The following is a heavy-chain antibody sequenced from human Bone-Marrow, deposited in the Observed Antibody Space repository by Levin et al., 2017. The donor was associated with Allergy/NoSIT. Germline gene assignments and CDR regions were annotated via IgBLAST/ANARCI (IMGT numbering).Heavy chain of an antibody. CDR2: VNTYTGRP. Sequence: ASVKVSCKASGYTLTTYALNWVRQAPGQGLEWMGWVNTYTGRPAYAQGFTGRFVFSLDTSVGTAFLQISSLRPEDTAVYYCARGPSCSSATCWGSGWSDPWGQGTLVTVSS. V-gene: IGHV7-4-1*02. D-gene: IGHD2-2*01. J-gene: IGHJ5*02. CDR3: ARGPSCSSATCWGSGWSDP. CDR1: GYTLTTYA.